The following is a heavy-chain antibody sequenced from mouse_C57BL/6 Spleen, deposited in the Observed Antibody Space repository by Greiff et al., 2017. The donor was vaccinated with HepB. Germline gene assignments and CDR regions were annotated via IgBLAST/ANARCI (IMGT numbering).Heavy chain of an antibody. D-gene: IGHD1-2*01. V-gene: IGHV1-61*01. CDR3: ARFTTAYFDY. CDR1: GYTFTSYW. Sequence: VQLQQPGAELVRPGSSVKLSCKASGYTFTSYWMDWVKQRPGQGLEWIGNIYPSDSETHYNQKFKDKATLTVDKSSSTAYMQRSSLTSEDSAVYYCARFTTAYFDYWGQGTTLTVSS. J-gene: IGHJ2*01. CDR2: IYPSDSET.